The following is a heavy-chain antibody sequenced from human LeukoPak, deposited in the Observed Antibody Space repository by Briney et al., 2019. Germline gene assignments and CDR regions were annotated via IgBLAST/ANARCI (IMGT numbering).Heavy chain of an antibody. D-gene: IGHD6-13*01. Sequence: GGSLRLSCAASGFTFSSYSMNWVRQAPGKGLEWVSSISSSSSYIYYADSVKGRFTISRDNAKNSLYLQMNGLRAEDTAVYYCARDPGIIAAAFDIWGQGTMVTVSS. CDR1: GFTFSSYS. J-gene: IGHJ3*02. V-gene: IGHV3-21*01. CDR2: ISSSSSYI. CDR3: ARDPGIIAAAFDI.